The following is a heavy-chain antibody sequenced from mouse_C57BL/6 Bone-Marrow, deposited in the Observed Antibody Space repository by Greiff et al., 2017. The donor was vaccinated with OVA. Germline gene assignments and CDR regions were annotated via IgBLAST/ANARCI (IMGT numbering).Heavy chain of an antibody. CDR3: ATSFYAMDY. CDR1: GYTFTSYW. CDR2: IDPSDSYT. J-gene: IGHJ4*01. Sequence: QVQLKESGAELVMPGASVKLSCKASGYTFTSYWMHWVKQRPGQGLEWIGEIDPSDSYTNYNQKFKGKSTLTVDKSSSTAYMQLSSLTSEDSAVYYCATSFYAMDYWGQGTSVTVSS. V-gene: IGHV1-69*01.